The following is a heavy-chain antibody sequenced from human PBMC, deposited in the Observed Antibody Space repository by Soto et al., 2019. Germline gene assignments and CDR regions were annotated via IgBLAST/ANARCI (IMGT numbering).Heavy chain of an antibody. J-gene: IGHJ3*02. CDR2: IYYSGST. V-gene: IGHV4-31*03. D-gene: IGHD3-22*01. Sequence: SETLSLTCTVSGGSISSGGYYWSWIRQHPGKGLEWIGYIYYSGSTYYNPSLKSRVTISVDTSKNQFSLKLSSVTAADTAVYYCAREPNYYDSSGYYHDAFDIWGQGTMVTVSS. CDR3: AREPNYYDSSGYYHDAFDI. CDR1: GGSISSGGYY.